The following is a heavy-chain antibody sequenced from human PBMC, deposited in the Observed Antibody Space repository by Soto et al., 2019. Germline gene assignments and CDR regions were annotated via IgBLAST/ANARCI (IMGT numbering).Heavy chain of an antibody. D-gene: IGHD6-19*01. CDR1: GFTFSSYA. Sequence: PGGSLRLSCAASGFTFSSYAMSWVRQAPGKGLEWVSAISGSGGSTYYADSVKGRFTISRDNSKNTLYLHMNSLRAEDTAVYYCAEDGSGRHSGVYYGMEVWGQGTTVTVPS. CDR3: AEDGSGRHSGVYYGMEV. CDR2: ISGSGGST. J-gene: IGHJ6*01. V-gene: IGHV3-23*01.